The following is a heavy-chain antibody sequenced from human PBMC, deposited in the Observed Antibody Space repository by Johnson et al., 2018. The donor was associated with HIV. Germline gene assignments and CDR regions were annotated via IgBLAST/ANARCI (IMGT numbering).Heavy chain of an antibody. Sequence: VQLVESGGSVVRPGGSLRLSCAASGFTFDDYGMSWVRQAPGKGPEWVSAIGTAGDTYYPGPVKGRFTISSENAKNSLYLQMNSLRAGDTAVYYCARAYGDHAGLVAFDIWGQGTMVTVSS. V-gene: IGHV3-13*01. CDR2: IGTAGDT. J-gene: IGHJ3*02. D-gene: IGHD4-17*01. CDR3: ARAYGDHAGLVAFDI. CDR1: GFTFDDYG.